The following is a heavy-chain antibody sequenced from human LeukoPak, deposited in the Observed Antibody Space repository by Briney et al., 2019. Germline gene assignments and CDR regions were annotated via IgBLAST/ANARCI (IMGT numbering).Heavy chain of an antibody. V-gene: IGHV3-21*01. Sequence: SGGSLRLSCAASGFTFTSHYMHWVRQAPGKGLEWVSSITSHSDYRYYTDSVKGRFTISRDNAKNTLYLQMNSLRVGDTAVYYCAREVYGSGNLPFDYWGQGTLVTVSS. D-gene: IGHD3-10*01. J-gene: IGHJ4*02. CDR1: GFTFTSHY. CDR3: AREVYGSGNLPFDY. CDR2: ITSHSDYR.